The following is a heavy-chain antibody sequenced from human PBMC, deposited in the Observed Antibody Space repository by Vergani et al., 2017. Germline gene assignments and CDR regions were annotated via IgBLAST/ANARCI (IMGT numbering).Heavy chain of an antibody. V-gene: IGHV3-23*01. CDR2: ISGSGGST. CDR3: AKDLMITFGGVIVSWGYYYYGMDV. CDR1: GFTFSSYA. J-gene: IGHJ6*02. D-gene: IGHD3-16*02. Sequence: EVQLLESGGGLVQPGGSLRLSCAASGFTFSSYAMSWVRQAPGKGLEWVSAISGSGGSTYYADSVKGRFTISRDNSKNTLYLQMNSLRAEDTAVYYCAKDLMITFGGVIVSWGYYYYGMDVWGQGTTVTVSS.